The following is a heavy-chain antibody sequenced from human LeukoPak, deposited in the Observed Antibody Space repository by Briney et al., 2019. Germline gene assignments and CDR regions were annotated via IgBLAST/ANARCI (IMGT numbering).Heavy chain of an antibody. CDR1: GYNFNTHW. J-gene: IGHJ4*02. CDR2: IYPGDSDV. Sequence: GESLKISCRTSGYNFNTHWIGWVRQLPGKGLEWMGIIYPGDSDVKYSPSFEGQVTISADKSVSTAYLQWSGLKASDTALYYCARLFSSSSWFGGFDYWGQGTLVTVSS. D-gene: IGHD3-10*01. V-gene: IGHV5-51*01. CDR3: ARLFSSSSWFGGFDY.